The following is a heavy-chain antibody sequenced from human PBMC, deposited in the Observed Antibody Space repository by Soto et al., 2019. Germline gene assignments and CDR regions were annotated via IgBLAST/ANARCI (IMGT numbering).Heavy chain of an antibody. CDR2: INHSGST. CDR3: ARHGCSGGSCYYYYGMDV. V-gene: IGHV4-34*01. CDR1: GGSFSGYY. Sequence: PSETLSLTCAVYGGSFSGYYWSWIRQPPGKGLEWIGEINHSGSTNYNPSLKSRVTISVDTSKNQFSLKLSSVTAADTAVYYCARHGCSGGSCYYYYGMDVWGQGTTVTVSS. D-gene: IGHD2-15*01. J-gene: IGHJ6*02.